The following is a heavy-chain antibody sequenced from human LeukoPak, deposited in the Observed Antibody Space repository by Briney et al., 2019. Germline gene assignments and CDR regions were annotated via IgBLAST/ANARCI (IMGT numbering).Heavy chain of an antibody. V-gene: IGHV4-59*08. Sequence: SETLSLTCNVSGASISNYYWSWIRQTPGKGLEWIGYIYYSGCTDYNPSLKSRITMSVDTSKNQFSLKLSSVTAADTAIYYCARHYFRDYTFDYWGQGSLVTVSS. D-gene: IGHD3-16*01. J-gene: IGHJ4*02. CDR2: IYYSGCT. CDR1: GASISNYY. CDR3: ARHYFRDYTFDY.